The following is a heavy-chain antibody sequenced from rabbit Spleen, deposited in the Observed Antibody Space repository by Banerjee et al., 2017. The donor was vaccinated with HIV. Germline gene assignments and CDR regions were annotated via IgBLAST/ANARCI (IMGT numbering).Heavy chain of an antibody. CDR2: IDTGSSDFT. CDR3: ARDTGSSFSSYGMDL. J-gene: IGHJ6*01. V-gene: IGHV1S45*01. D-gene: IGHD8-1*01. CDR1: GFSFSSNYY. Sequence: QEQLVESGGGLVKPEGSLKLSCTASGFSFSSNYYMCWVRQAPGKGLEWIACIDTGSSDFTYFASWAKGRFTCSKTSSTTVTLQMTSLTAADTATYFCARDTGSSFSSYGMDLWGPGTLVTVS.